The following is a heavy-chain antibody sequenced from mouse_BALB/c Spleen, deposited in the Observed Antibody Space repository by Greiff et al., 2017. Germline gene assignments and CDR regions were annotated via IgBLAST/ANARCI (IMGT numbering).Heavy chain of an antibody. D-gene: IGHD3-3*01. CDR3: TSRDGY. CDR2: IRLKSNNYAT. CDR1: GFTFSNYW. J-gene: IGHJ2*01. Sequence: EVKVEESGGGLVQPGGSMKLSCVASGFTFSNYWMNWVRQSPEKGLEWVAEIRLKSNNYATHYAESVKGRFTISRDDSKSSVYLQMNNLRAEDTGIYYCTSRDGYWGQGTTLTVSS. V-gene: IGHV6-6*02.